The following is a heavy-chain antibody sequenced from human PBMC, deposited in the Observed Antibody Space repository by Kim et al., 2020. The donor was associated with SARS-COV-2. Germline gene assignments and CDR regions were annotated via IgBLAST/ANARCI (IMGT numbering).Heavy chain of an antibody. V-gene: IGHV3-9*01. J-gene: IGHJ4*02. D-gene: IGHD3-16*01. CDR3: AGKKGGQTSFDY. Sequence: VYAASVHDRSPISRDNAKNSLYLQMNRLTTEDTALYYCAGKKGGQTSFDYWGQGTLVTVSS.